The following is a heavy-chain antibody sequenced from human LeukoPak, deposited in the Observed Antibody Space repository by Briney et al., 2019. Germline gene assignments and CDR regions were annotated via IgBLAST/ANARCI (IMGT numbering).Heavy chain of an antibody. CDR3: AKFRSGSYVDYFDY. D-gene: IGHD3-10*01. CDR2: ISGSGDNT. J-gene: IGHJ4*02. V-gene: IGHV3-23*01. Sequence: GGSLRLSCAASGFTFSSFAMSWVRQAPGKGLEWVSAISGSGDNTYYADSVKGRFTISRDNSKNTLYLQMSSLRAEDTAVYYCAKFRSGSYVDYFDYWGQGTLVTVSS. CDR1: GFTFSSFA.